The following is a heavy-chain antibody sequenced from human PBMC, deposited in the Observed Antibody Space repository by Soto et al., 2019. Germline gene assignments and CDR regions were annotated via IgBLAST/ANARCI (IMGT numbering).Heavy chain of an antibody. CDR1: GFTVSSNY. D-gene: IGHD5-12*01. Sequence: EVQLVESGGGLIQPGGSLRLSCAASGFTVSSNYMSWVRQAPGKGLEWVSIIYSGDSTYYADSVKGRFTISRDNSKNTLYLQMNSLRAEDTAVYYCARFGYNSYFDYWGQGTLVTVSS. CDR3: ARFGYNSYFDY. CDR2: IYSGDST. J-gene: IGHJ4*02. V-gene: IGHV3-53*01.